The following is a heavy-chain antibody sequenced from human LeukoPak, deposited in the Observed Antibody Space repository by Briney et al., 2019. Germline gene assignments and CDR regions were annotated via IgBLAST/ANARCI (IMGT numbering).Heavy chain of an antibody. CDR3: ARDFGGKTGAFDI. V-gene: IGHV1-69*04. J-gene: IGHJ3*02. CDR2: IIPILGIA. D-gene: IGHD1-26*01. Sequence: ASVKVSCKASGYTFTSYAMNWVRQAPGQGLEWMGRIIPILGIANYAQKFQGRVTITADKSTSTAYMELSSLRSEDTAVYYCARDFGGKTGAFDIWGQGTMVTVSS. CDR1: GYTFTSYA.